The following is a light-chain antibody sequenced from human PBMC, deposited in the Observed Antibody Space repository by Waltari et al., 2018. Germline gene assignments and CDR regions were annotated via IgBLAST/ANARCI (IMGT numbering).Light chain of an antibody. J-gene: IGLJ2*01. CDR3: QSFDSNLNGGVL. CDR1: RSKVGAGQY. Sequence: QSVLTQPPSVSGAPGHRATIPCTLGRSKVGAGQYVHRYQHLPGTAPKPLIYGNTDRPSGVPDLFSGSKSGTSASLAITGLRAEDEGDYYCQSFDSNLNGGVLFGGGTKLTVL. V-gene: IGLV1-40*01. CDR2: GNT.